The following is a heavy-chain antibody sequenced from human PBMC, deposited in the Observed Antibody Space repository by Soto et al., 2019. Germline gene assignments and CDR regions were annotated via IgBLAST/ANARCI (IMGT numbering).Heavy chain of an antibody. V-gene: IGHV3-49*03. Sequence: PGGSLRLSCTASGFIFGGYGMSWFRQAPGKGLEWVGFIRSKAYGGTTEYAAAVKGRFTISRDDSKSIAYLQMNSLRTEDTAVYYCSRVPDYRNYVHYGLDVWGQGTTVTVSS. CDR2: IRSKAYGGTT. J-gene: IGHJ6*02. D-gene: IGHD4-4*01. CDR3: SRVPDYRNYVHYGLDV. CDR1: GFIFGGYG.